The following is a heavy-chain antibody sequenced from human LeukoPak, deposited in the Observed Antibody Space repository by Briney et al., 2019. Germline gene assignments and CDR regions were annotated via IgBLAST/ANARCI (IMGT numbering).Heavy chain of an antibody. CDR2: IYHSGST. CDR1: GYSISSGYY. J-gene: IGHJ6*03. CDR3: ARGGYCSGGSCYPLYYYYYMDV. V-gene: IGHV4-38-2*02. D-gene: IGHD2-15*01. Sequence: SETLSLTCTVSGYSISSGYYWGWIRQPPGKGLEWIGSIYHSGSTYYNPSLKSRVTISVDTSKNQFSLKLSSVTAADTAVYYCARGGYCSGGSCYPLYYYYYMDVWGKGTTVTISS.